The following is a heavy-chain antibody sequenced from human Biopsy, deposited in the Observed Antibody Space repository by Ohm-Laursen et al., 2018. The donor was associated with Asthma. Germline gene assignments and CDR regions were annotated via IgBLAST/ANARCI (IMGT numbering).Heavy chain of an antibody. CDR1: GDSFSNYA. J-gene: IGHJ6*02. CDR2: LIPVLGTP. CDR3: ARGYSGSDRIVYYYSGLEV. V-gene: IGHV1-69*13. Sequence: ASVKVSCNASGDSFSNYAISWVRQAPGQGLEWMGGLIPVLGTPDHAQMFEGRVTITADESTSTAYMELSSLSSGDTAVYYCARGYSGSDRIVYYYSGLEVWGQGTTVTVSS. D-gene: IGHD5-12*01.